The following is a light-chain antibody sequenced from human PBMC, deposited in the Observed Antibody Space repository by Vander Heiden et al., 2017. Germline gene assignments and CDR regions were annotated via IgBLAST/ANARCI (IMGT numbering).Light chain of an antibody. CDR1: QSVDSSY. CDR2: GAS. J-gene: IGKJ4*02. Sequence: VLTQSPGTLSLSPGERASLSCRASQSVDSSYLGWYQQKPGPATRLLIYGASSRATGIPDRFSGSGSGTDCTLTISRLEPEEVAVYYCQQYRSSLTFGGGTKVEIK. CDR3: QQYRSSLT. V-gene: IGKV3-20*01.